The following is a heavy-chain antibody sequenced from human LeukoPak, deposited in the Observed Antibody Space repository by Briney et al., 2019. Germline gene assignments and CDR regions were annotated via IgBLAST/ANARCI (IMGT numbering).Heavy chain of an antibody. J-gene: IGHJ6*04. CDR2: IKYDGSEK. CDR1: GFTFSNYW. Sequence: GGSQRLSRAASGFTFSNYWMSWVRQAPGKGLEWVANIKYDGSEKYFVDSVKGRFTISRDNAKNSLYLQMNSLRAEDPAVYYCAELGITMIGGVWGKGTTVTISS. CDR3: AELGITMIGGV. V-gene: IGHV3-7*01. D-gene: IGHD3-10*02.